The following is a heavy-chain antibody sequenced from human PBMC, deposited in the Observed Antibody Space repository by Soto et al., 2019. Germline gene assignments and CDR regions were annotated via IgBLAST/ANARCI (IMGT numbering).Heavy chain of an antibody. J-gene: IGHJ5*02. CDR1: GGSISSGGYS. Sequence: QLQLQESGSGLVKPSQTLSLTCAVSGGSISSGGYSWSWIRQPPGKGLEWIGYIYHSGSTYYNPSLKGRVPRSVDRSKKQSAPKLSSVTAADTAVYYCARTESGTFDPWGQGTLVTVSS. CDR3: ARTESGTFDP. V-gene: IGHV4-30-2*01. D-gene: IGHD1-7*01. CDR2: IYHSGST.